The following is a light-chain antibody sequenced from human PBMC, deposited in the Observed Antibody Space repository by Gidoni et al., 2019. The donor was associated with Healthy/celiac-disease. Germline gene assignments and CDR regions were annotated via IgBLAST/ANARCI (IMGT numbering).Light chain of an antibody. CDR2: AAS. CDR1: QSISSY. CDR3: QQSDSTPYA. V-gene: IGKV1-39*01. J-gene: IGKJ2*01. Sequence: DIQMTQSPSSLSASVGDRVTITCRASQSISSYLNWYQQKPGKAPKLLIYAASSLQSGVPSRFSGSGSGTDFTLTISSLQPEDFATYYCQQSDSTPYAFGQXTKLEIK.